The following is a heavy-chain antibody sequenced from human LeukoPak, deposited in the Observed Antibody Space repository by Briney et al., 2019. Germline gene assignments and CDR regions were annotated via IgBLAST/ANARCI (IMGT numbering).Heavy chain of an antibody. CDR1: GGSLSSYY. Sequence: SETLSLTCTVSGGSLSSYYWSWIRQPPGKGLEWVGYIYYSGSTNYNPSLKSRVTISVDTSKNQFSLKLSSVTAADTAVYYCAREEHDYGDYYFDYWGQGTLVTVSS. V-gene: IGHV4-59*01. J-gene: IGHJ4*02. CDR3: AREEHDYGDYYFDY. CDR2: IYYSGST. D-gene: IGHD4-17*01.